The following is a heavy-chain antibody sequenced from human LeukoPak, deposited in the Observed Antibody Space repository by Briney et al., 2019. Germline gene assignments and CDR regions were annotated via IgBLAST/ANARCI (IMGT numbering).Heavy chain of an antibody. Sequence: GGSLRLSCAASGFMFSSNWMSWVRLAPGKGLEWVANIKEDGTETYYVDSVKGRFTISRDNVKNSLYLQMNSLRVEDTAVYYCAKEGRSLQTYWGQGTLVTVSS. CDR3: AKEGRSLQTY. D-gene: IGHD5-24*01. V-gene: IGHV3-7*03. CDR2: IKEDGTET. J-gene: IGHJ4*02. CDR1: GFMFSSNW.